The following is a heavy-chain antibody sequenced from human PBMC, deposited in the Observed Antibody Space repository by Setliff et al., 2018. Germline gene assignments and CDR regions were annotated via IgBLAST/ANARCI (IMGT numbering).Heavy chain of an antibody. D-gene: IGHD2-8*01. CDR3: ARYGENSKWDN. J-gene: IGHJ4*02. CDR1: GGSMRSISYY. Sequence: PSETLSLTCTVSGGSMRSISYYWGWVRQPPGKGLEWIGTIYDSGTTYYNPSLKSRVTISVDTSKNQFSLRLSSVTAADTAVYYCARYGENSKWDNWGQGTLVTV. CDR2: IYDSGTT. V-gene: IGHV4-39*01.